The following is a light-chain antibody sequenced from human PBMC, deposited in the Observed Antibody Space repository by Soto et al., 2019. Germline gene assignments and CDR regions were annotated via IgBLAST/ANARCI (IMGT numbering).Light chain of an antibody. CDR3: MQALQTSFT. CDR2: LGS. J-gene: IGKJ3*01. V-gene: IGKV2-28*01. Sequence: EIVITQSPLSLSGARGHPAVLSFTWIQSLLHRNGYNYLDWYLQKPGQSHQLLISLGSNRASGVPDRFSGSGSGTDFTLKISRVEAEDVGVYYCMQALQTSFTFGPGTKVDIK. CDR1: QSLLHRNGYNY.